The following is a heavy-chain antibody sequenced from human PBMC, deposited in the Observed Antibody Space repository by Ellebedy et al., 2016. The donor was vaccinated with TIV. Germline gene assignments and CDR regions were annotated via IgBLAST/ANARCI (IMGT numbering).Heavy chain of an antibody. CDR1: GFILTHYW. CDR3: ARGGGFDGWGSHTFDY. J-gene: IGHJ4*02. V-gene: IGHV5-51*01. CDR2: IFPADSAV. Sequence: GESLMISCEASGFILTHYWIGWVRHFPGKGLEWVWIIFPADSAVEYNPSFQRQVTVSADKPLNTAYLHSRILQAADSAMYYCARGGGFDGWGSHTFDYWGQGTLVTVSS. D-gene: IGHD3-10*01.